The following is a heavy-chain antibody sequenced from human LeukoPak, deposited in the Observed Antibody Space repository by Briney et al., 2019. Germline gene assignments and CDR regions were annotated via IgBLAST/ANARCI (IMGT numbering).Heavy chain of an antibody. D-gene: IGHD3-22*01. Sequence: GGSLRLSCAASGLTFSSYAMHWVRQAPGKGLEWVAVISYDGSNKYYADSVKGRFTISRDNSKNTLYLQMNSLRAEDTAVYYCARGSDYYDSSGYSFDYWGQGTLVTVSS. V-gene: IGHV3-30*04. CDR3: ARGSDYYDSSGYSFDY. CDR2: ISYDGSNK. J-gene: IGHJ4*02. CDR1: GLTFSSYA.